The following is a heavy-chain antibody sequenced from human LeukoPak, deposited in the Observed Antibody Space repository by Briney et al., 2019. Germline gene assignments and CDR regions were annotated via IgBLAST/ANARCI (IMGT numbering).Heavy chain of an antibody. J-gene: IGHJ4*02. V-gene: IGHV1-18*01. CDR2: ISAYTGNT. D-gene: IGHD5-12*01. CDR3: VRGRRAATILGGLDY. CDR1: GGTFSSYA. Sequence: ASVKVSCKASGGTFSSYAISWVRQAPGQGLEWMGWISAYTGNTNYAQKFQGRVTMTTDTSASTAYMELRSLRSDDTAVFYCVRGRRAATILGGLDYWGQGTLVIVSS.